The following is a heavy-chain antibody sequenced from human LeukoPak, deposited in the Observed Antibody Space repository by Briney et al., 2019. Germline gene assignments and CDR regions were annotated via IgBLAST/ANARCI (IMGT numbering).Heavy chain of an antibody. CDR1: GGTFSSYA. Sequence: SVKVSCKASGGTFSSYAISWVRQAPGQGLEWMGGIIPIFGTANYAQKFQGRVTITTDESTSTAYMELSSLRSEDTAVYYCARGPIVVVPAAPQYYYYYMDVWGKGTTVTVSS. CDR3: ARGPIVVVPAAPQYYYYYMDV. D-gene: IGHD2-2*01. CDR2: IIPIFGTA. J-gene: IGHJ6*03. V-gene: IGHV1-69*05.